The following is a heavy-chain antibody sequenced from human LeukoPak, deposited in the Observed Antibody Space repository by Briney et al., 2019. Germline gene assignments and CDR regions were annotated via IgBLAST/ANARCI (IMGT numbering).Heavy chain of an antibody. Sequence: GGSLRLSCAASGFTFSSYEMNWVRQAPGKGLEWVSYISSSGSTIYYADSVEGRFTISRDNAKNSLYLQMNSLRAEDTAVYYCARVISYYDSSGYYSYYYGMDVWGQGTTVTVSS. CDR3: ARVISYYDSSGYYSYYYGMDV. J-gene: IGHJ6*02. CDR1: GFTFSSYE. CDR2: ISSSGSTI. V-gene: IGHV3-48*03. D-gene: IGHD3-22*01.